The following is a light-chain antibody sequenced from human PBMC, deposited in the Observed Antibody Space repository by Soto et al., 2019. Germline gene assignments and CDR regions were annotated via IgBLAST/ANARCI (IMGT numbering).Light chain of an antibody. CDR3: QQYNKWLLT. J-gene: IGKJ1*01. V-gene: IGKV3-15*01. CDR2: GAS. CDR1: QSVGNN. Sequence: EVVMAQSPVTLSVSPGDGAALSCRASQSVGNNLAWYQQKPGQAPRLLVYGASTRATGVPARFSGSGSGTEFTLTISSLGSEDFAVYYCQQYNKWLLTFGQGTKVDIK.